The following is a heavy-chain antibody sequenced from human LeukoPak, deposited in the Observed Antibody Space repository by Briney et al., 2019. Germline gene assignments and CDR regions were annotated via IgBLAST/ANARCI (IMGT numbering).Heavy chain of an antibody. CDR1: GFTFSSYS. V-gene: IGHV3-21*01. CDR3: ARVWRQALDYYYYYMDV. D-gene: IGHD3-3*01. CDR2: ISSSSSYI. J-gene: IGHJ6*03. Sequence: GGSLRLSCAASGFTFSSYSLNWVRQAPGKGLEWVSSISSSSSYIYYADSVKGRFTISRDNAKNSLYLQMNSLRAEDTAVYYCARVWRQALDYYYYYMDVWGKGTTVTVSS.